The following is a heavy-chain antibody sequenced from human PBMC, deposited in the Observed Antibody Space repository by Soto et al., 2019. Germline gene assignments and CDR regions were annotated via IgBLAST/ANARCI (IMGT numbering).Heavy chain of an antibody. Sequence: QVQLQESGPGLVKPSQTLSLTCTVSGGSISSGDYYWSWIRQPPGKGLEWIGYIYYSGSTYYNPYLKSRVTRSVDTSQNQFSLTQSSVTAADTAVYYCARAAMILDPRPGVNYFDPWGQGTLVTVSS. J-gene: IGHJ5*02. CDR3: ARAAMILDPRPGVNYFDP. CDR1: GGSISSGDYY. CDR2: IYYSGST. V-gene: IGHV4-30-4*01. D-gene: IGHD3-22*01.